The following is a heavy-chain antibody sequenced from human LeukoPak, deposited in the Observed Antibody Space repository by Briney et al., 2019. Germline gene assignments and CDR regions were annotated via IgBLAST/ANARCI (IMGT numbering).Heavy chain of an antibody. D-gene: IGHD3-16*01. CDR3: ATDWGSLFDY. J-gene: IGHJ4*02. V-gene: IGHV3-30-3*01. CDR2: ISYDGSNK. Sequence: GGSLRLPCAASGFTFSSYAMHWVRQAPGKGLEWVAVISYDGSNKYYADSVKGRFTISRDNSKNTLFLQMNSLRAEDTAVYYCATDWGSLFDYWGQGTLVTVSS. CDR1: GFTFSSYA.